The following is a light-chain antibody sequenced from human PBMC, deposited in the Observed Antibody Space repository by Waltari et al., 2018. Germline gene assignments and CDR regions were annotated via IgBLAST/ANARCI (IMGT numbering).Light chain of an antibody. J-gene: IGKJ4*01. Sequence: IVMTQSPDSLAVSLGERAHLHCKSSQTVLYSSNNKNYLAWYQQKPRQPPKLLIYWASTRESGVPDRFSGSGSGTDFTLTISSLQAEDVAVYYCQQYYNTPLTFGGGTKVEIK. CDR1: QTVLYSSNNKNY. CDR3: QQYYNTPLT. V-gene: IGKV4-1*01. CDR2: WAS.